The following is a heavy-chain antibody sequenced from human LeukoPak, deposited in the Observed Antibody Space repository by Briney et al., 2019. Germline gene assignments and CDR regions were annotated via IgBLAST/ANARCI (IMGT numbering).Heavy chain of an antibody. Sequence: PGGSLRLSCAASGFTFSIYAMSWVRQAPGKGLEWVSGISASGGSTYYADSVRGPFPISRDNSQNTLYLQMNSFKGEDTAVYYCAKEAYDSSGSSQSAFDIWGQGTMVTVSS. CDR1: GFTFSIYA. D-gene: IGHD3-22*01. CDR2: ISASGGST. J-gene: IGHJ3*02. CDR3: AKEAYDSSGSSQSAFDI. V-gene: IGHV3-23*01.